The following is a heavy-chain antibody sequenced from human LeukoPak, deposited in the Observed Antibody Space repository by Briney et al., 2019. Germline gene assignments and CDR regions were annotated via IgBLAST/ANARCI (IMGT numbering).Heavy chain of an antibody. J-gene: IGHJ4*02. V-gene: IGHV3-30*18. Sequence: GGSLRLSCAASGFTFSSYGMHWVRQAPGKGREWVAVISYDRSNKYYADSVKGRFTISRDNSKNTLYLQMNSLRAEDTAIYYCANDYGDYGALDYWGQGTLVTVSS. CDR2: ISYDRSNK. CDR1: GFTFSSYG. D-gene: IGHD4-17*01. CDR3: ANDYGDYGALDY.